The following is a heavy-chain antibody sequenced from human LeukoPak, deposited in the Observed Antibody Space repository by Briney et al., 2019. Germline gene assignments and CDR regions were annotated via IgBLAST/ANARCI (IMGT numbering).Heavy chain of an antibody. Sequence: PGGSLRLSCAASGFTFSSYAMSWVRQAPGKGLEWVSAISGSGGSTYYADSVKGRFTISRDNSKNTLYLEMNSLIAEDTAGYYCARGGVYGGNRAAPIDYWGQGTLVTVSS. CDR3: ARGGVYGGNRAAPIDY. CDR2: ISGSGGST. CDR1: GFTFSSYA. J-gene: IGHJ4*02. D-gene: IGHD4-23*01. V-gene: IGHV3-23*01.